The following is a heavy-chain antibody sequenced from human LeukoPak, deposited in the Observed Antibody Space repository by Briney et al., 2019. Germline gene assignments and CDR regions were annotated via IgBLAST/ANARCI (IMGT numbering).Heavy chain of an antibody. J-gene: IGHJ4*02. D-gene: IGHD5-18*01. CDR3: ARVSGYSYGSFDY. V-gene: IGHV4-34*01. Sequence: SETLSLTCAVYGGSFSGYSWSWIRQPPGKRLEWIGEINHSGSPNYNPSLKSRVTISVDTSKNQFSLKLSSVTAADTAVYYCARVSGYSYGSFDYWGQGTLVTVSS. CDR2: INHSGSP. CDR1: GGSFSGYS.